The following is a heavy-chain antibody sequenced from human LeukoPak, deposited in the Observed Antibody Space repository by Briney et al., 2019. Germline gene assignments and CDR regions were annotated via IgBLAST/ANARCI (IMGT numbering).Heavy chain of an antibody. D-gene: IGHD3-22*01. CDR1: GYSFTSYW. Sequence: GESFQISCKGSGYSFTSYWIGWVRQMPGKGLEWMGIIYPGDSDTRYSPSFQGQVTISADKSISTAYLQWSILKASDTAMYYCARLLGSRYYYDSSGYLDPWGQGTLVTVSS. CDR3: ARLLGSRYYYDSSGYLDP. J-gene: IGHJ5*02. V-gene: IGHV5-51*01. CDR2: IYPGDSDT.